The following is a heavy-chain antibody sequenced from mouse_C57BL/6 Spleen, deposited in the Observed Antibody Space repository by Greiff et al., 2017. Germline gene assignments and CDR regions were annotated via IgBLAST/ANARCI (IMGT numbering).Heavy chain of an antibody. J-gene: IGHJ3*01. V-gene: IGHV1-52*01. CDR1: GYTFTSSW. Sequence: QVQLQQPGAELVRPGSSVKLSCKASGYTFTSSWMHWVKQRPIQGLEWIGNIDPSDSETHYNQKFKDKATLTVDKSSSTAYMQLSSLTSEDSAVYYCAREDSNYWFAYWGQGTLVTVSA. D-gene: IGHD2-5*01. CDR3: AREDSNYWFAY. CDR2: IDPSDSET.